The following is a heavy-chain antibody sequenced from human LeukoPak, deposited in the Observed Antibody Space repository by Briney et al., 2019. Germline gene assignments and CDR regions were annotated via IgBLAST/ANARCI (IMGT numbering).Heavy chain of an antibody. CDR1: GFTFSNYV. Sequence: GGGLRLSCAASGFTFSNYVMHCVREAPGKGLEWVAHIRVDESDKYYADSVKGRFTISRDISRNTVYLQMNSLRPEDTAVYYCARRAGGSSHPYDYWGQGILVTVSS. J-gene: IGHJ4*02. CDR3: ARRAGGSSHPYDY. V-gene: IGHV3-30*02. CDR2: IRVDESDK. D-gene: IGHD4-23*01.